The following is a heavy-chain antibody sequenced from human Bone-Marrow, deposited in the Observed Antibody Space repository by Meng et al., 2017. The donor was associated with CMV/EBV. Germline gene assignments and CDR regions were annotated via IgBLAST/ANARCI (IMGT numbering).Heavy chain of an antibody. CDR3: ARDWHSHYSPPNWFDP. J-gene: IGHJ5*02. Sequence: ASVKVSCKASGYTFIGYYIHWVRQAPGQGLEWMGWINPNSGDTNYAQRFQGGVTMTRDTSISTAYMELSRLRSDDTAVYYCARDWHSHYSPPNWFDPWGQGTLVTVSS. CDR1: GYTFIGYY. V-gene: IGHV1-2*02. D-gene: IGHD2-15*01. CDR2: INPNSGDT.